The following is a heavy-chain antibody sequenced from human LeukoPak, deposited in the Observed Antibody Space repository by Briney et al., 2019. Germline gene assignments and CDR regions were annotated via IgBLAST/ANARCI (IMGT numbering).Heavy chain of an antibody. CDR2: INSVGSST. V-gene: IGHV3-74*01. D-gene: IGHD6-13*01. CDR3: AGYSSSWYGGNFDY. J-gene: IGHJ4*02. Sequence: GGSLRLSCAASGFTFSSYWMHWVRQAPGKGLVWVSRINSVGSSTSYADSVKGRFTISRDNAKNTLYLQMNSLRAEDTAVYFCAGYSSSWYGGNFDYWGQGALVTVSS. CDR1: GFTFSSYW.